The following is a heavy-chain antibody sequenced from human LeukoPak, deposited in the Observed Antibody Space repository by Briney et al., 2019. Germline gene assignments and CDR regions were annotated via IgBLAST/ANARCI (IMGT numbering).Heavy chain of an antibody. CDR1: GFRFDDHG. D-gene: IGHD6-19*01. CDR3: AGGDRNGWYFDY. Sequence: GGSLRLSCEASGFRFDDHGMSWVRQAPGKGLEWVSGINWNGASTGYGDSVKGRFTISRDNAKNSLYLQMNSLRAEDPALYYGAGGDRNGWYFDYWGQGVLVTVSS. J-gene: IGHJ4*02. CDR2: INWNGAST. V-gene: IGHV3-20*04.